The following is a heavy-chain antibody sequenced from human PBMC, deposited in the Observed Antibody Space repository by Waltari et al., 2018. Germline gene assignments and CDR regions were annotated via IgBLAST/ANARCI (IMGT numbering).Heavy chain of an antibody. CDR2: IKPDGSGE. D-gene: IGHD2-15*01. V-gene: IGHV3-7*03. CDR3: TRDESADKIDH. J-gene: IGHJ4*02. CDR1: GYSFSNYG. Sequence: EVQLVESGGGLVQPGGSLRLSCVASGYSFSNYGMSWVRQAPGKGLEWVANIKPDGSGEYYVDFVKGRFTISRDNARNSLYLQMNSLRVEDTAVYYCTRDESADKIDHWGQGTLVTVSS.